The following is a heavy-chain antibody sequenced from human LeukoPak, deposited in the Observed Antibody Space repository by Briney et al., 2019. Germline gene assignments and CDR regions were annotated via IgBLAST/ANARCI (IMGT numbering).Heavy chain of an antibody. CDR1: GFTFSSYE. Sequence: GGSLRLSCAASGFTFSSYEMNWVRQAPGKGLEWVSYISSSGSTIYYADSVKGRFTISRDNAKNTLYLQMNSLRAEDTAVYYCAKGGAAAEADYWGQGTLVTVSS. V-gene: IGHV3-48*03. CDR3: AKGGAAAEADY. CDR2: ISSSGSTI. D-gene: IGHD6-13*01. J-gene: IGHJ4*02.